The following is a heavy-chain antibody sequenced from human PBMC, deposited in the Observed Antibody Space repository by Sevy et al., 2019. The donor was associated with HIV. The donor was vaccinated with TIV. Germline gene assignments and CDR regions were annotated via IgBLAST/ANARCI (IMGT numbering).Heavy chain of an antibody. D-gene: IGHD3-22*01. CDR2: IYTSGST. V-gene: IGHV4-4*07. CDR1: GGSISSYY. CDR3: ARDKGANYYDSSGYHNWFDP. Sequence: SETLSLTCTVSGGSISSYYWSWIRQPAGKGLEWIGRIYTSGSTNYNPSLKSRVSMSVDTRKNQFSLKLSSVTAAETVVYYCARDKGANYYDSSGYHNWFDPWGQGTLVTVSS. J-gene: IGHJ5*02.